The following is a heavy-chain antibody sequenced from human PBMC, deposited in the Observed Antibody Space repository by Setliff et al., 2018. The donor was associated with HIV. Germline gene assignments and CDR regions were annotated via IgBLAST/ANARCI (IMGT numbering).Heavy chain of an antibody. J-gene: IGHJ4*02. D-gene: IGHD3-22*01. CDR3: AKRSSSDNSVPGNYFDY. CDR1: GFVFSDFW. V-gene: IGHV3-30*18. CDR2: TSSDGSNK. Sequence: PGGSLRLSCAASGFVFSDFWMSWARQAPGKGLEWVAVTSSDGSNKYYADSVKGRFTISRDNSKNTLYLQMNSLRAEDTAVYYCAKRSSSDNSVPGNYFDYWGQGTRVTVSS.